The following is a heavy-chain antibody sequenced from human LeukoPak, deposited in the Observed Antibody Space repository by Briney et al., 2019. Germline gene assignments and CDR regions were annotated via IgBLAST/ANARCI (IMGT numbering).Heavy chain of an antibody. CDR2: ISGTTSGT. Sequence: PGGSLRLSCAASGFTFSTCAMSWVRQAPGKGLEWVSGISGTTSGTYYADSVKGRFTISRDNAKNSLYLQMNSLRAEDTALYHCASIGYCSSTSCAPIPWGQGTLVTVSS. CDR1: GFTFSTCA. V-gene: IGHV3-23*01. D-gene: IGHD2-2*01. J-gene: IGHJ5*02. CDR3: ASIGYCSSTSCAPIP.